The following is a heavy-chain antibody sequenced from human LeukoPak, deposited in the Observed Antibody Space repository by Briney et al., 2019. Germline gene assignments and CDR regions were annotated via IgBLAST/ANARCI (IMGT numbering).Heavy chain of an antibody. CDR1: GFIVSTNH. CDR2: IYRGGNT. CDR3: ARVGSYSSASLGIDY. V-gene: IGHV3-66*01. Sequence: GGFLRLSCAASGFIVSTNHMSWVRQAPGEGLEWVSFIYRGGNTYYADSVKGRFSISRDDSKNMVYLQLNSLRAEDTAVYYCARVGSYSSASLGIDYWGQGTLVNVST. D-gene: IGHD6-6*01. J-gene: IGHJ4*02.